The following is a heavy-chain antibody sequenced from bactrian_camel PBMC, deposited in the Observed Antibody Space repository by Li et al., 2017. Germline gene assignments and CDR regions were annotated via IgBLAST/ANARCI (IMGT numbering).Heavy chain of an antibody. CDR1: GVTGSSSDYC. J-gene: IGHJ6*01. Sequence: DVQLVESGGGSVQPGGSLRLSCAANGVTGSSSDYCMTWFRQAPGKEREGVASINSDLDPGTDYAESVRGRFTISQDNAKNTVYLQMNSLKPEDTATYTCAAALGGGYCWPASRVFGFWGQGTQVTVS. CDR2: INSDLDPGT. V-gene: IGHV3S40*01. D-gene: IGHD2*01. CDR3: AAALGGGYCWPASRVFGF.